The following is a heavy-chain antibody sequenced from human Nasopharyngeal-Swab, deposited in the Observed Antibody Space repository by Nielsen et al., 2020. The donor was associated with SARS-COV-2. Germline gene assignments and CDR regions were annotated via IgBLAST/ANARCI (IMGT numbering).Heavy chain of an antibody. CDR1: GCTFTSYH. D-gene: IGHD6-19*01. CDR2: ITPSGGST. J-gene: IGHJ4*02. V-gene: IGHV1-46*01. Sequence: AAVKVSCKASGCTFTSYHMHWVRQAPGQGLEGRGIITPSGGSTNYAQKFQGRVTMTSDTSTSTVYMYLSSLRSEDTAVYYCARDGPGGWFLDYWGQGTLVTVSS. CDR3: ARDGPGGWFLDY.